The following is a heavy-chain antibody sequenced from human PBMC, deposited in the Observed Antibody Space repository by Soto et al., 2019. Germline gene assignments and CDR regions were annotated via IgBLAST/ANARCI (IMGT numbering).Heavy chain of an antibody. CDR2: IYYSGST. V-gene: IGHV4-59*01. J-gene: IGHJ4*02. CDR1: VGSISSYY. Sequence: LSLTCTVSVGSISSYYWSWIRQPPGKGLEWIGYIYYSGSTNYNPSLKSRVTISVDTSKNQFSLKLSSVTAADTAVYYCARQKYYDSSGYYFGYWGQGTLVTVSS. CDR3: ARQKYYDSSGYYFGY. D-gene: IGHD3-22*01.